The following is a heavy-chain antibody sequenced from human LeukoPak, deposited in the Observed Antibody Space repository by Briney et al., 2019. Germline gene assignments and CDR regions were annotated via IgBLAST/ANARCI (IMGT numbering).Heavy chain of an antibody. CDR3: VRDRSYGPFDY. Sequence: PGGSLRLSCAASGFTFNDHGMNWVRQAPGKGLEWVSGISWNGGTTGYADSVRGRFTTYRDNAKNSLYLQINSPRAEDTAFYHCVRDRSYGPFDYWGQGTLVTVSS. J-gene: IGHJ4*02. D-gene: IGHD5-18*01. CDR1: GFTFNDHG. CDR2: ISWNGGTT. V-gene: IGHV3-20*01.